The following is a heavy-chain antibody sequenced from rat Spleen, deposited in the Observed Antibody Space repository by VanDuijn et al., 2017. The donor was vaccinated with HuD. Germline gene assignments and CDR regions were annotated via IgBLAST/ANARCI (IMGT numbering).Heavy chain of an antibody. CDR2: IHIAGST. J-gene: IGHJ2*01. Sequence: EVQLQESGPGLVKPSQSLSLTCSVTGYSITSNYWGWIRKFPGNKLEWMGYIHIAGSTVYIPSLKSRISITRNTSKNQFFLQVNSVTTEDTATYYCARYRNNYDWYFDFWGQGVMVTVSS. CDR1: GYSITSNY. CDR3: ARYRNNYDWYFDF. D-gene: IGHD1-10*01. V-gene: IGHV3-3*01.